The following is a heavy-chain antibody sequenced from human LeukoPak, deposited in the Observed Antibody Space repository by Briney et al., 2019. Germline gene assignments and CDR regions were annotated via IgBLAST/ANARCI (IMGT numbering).Heavy chain of an antibody. Sequence: PGGSLRLSCAASGFTFSNYGMHWVRQAPGKGLEWVAVISYDGSNKYYTDSVKGRFTISRDNSKNTLYLQMSSLRAEDTAVYYCAKDRTAGYDGLVDYWGQGTLVTVSS. J-gene: IGHJ4*02. CDR1: GFTFSNYG. D-gene: IGHD5-12*01. V-gene: IGHV3-30*18. CDR3: AKDRTAGYDGLVDY. CDR2: ISYDGSNK.